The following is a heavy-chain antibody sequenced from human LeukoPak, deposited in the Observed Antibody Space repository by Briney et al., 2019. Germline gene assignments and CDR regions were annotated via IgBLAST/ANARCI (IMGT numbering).Heavy chain of an antibody. CDR3: ARDQCDILTGWGFAFDI. CDR1: GFTVSSNY. CDR2: IYSGGST. J-gene: IGHJ3*02. Sequence: PGGSLRLSCAASGFTVSSNYMSWVRQAPGKGLEWVSVIYSGGSTYYADSVKGRFTISRHNSKNTLYLQMNSLRAEDTAVYYCARDQCDILTGWGFAFDIWGQGTMVTVSS. V-gene: IGHV3-53*04. D-gene: IGHD3-9*01.